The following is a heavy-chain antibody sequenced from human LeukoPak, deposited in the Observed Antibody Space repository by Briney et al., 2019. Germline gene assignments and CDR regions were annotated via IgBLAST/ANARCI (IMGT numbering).Heavy chain of an antibody. CDR3: ARTYYYDSSGPWDI. D-gene: IGHD3-22*01. J-gene: IGHJ3*02. CDR2: IYYSGST. Sequence: SETLSLTCTVSGGSISSSSYYWGWIRQPPGKGLEWIGSIYYSGSTYYNPSLKSRVTISVDTSKNQFSLKLSSVTAADTAVYYCARTYYYDSSGPWDIWGQGTMVTVSS. V-gene: IGHV4-39*07. CDR1: GGSISSSSYY.